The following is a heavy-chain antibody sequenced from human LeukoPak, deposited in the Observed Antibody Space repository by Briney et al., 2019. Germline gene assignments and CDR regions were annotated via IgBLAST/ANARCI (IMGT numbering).Heavy chain of an antibody. CDR1: GFTFITYA. J-gene: IGHJ4*02. D-gene: IGHD6-13*01. CDR2: ITTNGDST. CDR3: VRGISSWLVDNFDY. Sequence: GRSLRLSCAASGFTFITYAMHWVRHAPGKGLEYVSGITTNGDSTFYADSVKGRFTISRDNSKNMLYLQMSSLRPEDTAVYYCVRGISSWLVDNFDYWGQGTLVTVSS. V-gene: IGHV3-64D*06.